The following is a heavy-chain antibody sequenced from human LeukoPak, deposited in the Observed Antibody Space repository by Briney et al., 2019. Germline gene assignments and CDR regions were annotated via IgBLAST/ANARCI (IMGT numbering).Heavy chain of an antibody. J-gene: IGHJ4*02. D-gene: IGHD4-11*01. CDR1: GFTFSCYA. Sequence: GGSLRLSCAASGFTFSCYAMRWLRQAPGKGLGWVSDINGSGASTYYADSVKGRFTISRDNAKGTLYLQMSSLRAEDTAVYYCTGHHQAYSRTYWGQGTLVTVSS. CDR3: TGHHQAYSRTY. V-gene: IGHV3-23*01. CDR2: INGSGAST.